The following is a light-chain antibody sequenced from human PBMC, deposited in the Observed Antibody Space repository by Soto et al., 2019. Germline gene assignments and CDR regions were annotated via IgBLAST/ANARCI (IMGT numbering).Light chain of an antibody. CDR1: QSISSW. CDR3: QQYNSYRT. CDR2: KAS. V-gene: IGKV1-5*03. Sequence: DIRMTQSPSTLSASVADRVTITCRASQSISSWLAWYQQKPGKAPKLLIYKASSLESGVPSRFSGSGSGTEFTLTISSLQPDDFATYYCQQYNSYRTFGQGTKVEIK. J-gene: IGKJ1*01.